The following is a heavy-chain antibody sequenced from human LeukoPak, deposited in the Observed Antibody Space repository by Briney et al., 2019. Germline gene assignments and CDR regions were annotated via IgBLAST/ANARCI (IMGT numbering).Heavy chain of an antibody. CDR1: GFSFSRSG. CDR3: AKDCRWNWFDP. Sequence: PGGSLRLSCAASGFSFSRSGMHWVRQAPGKGLEWVAIITYDGRSTYYADSVKGRFTISRDNSKNTLYLQMNSLRAEDTAVYYCAKDCRWNWFDPWGQGPWSPSPQ. J-gene: IGHJ5*02. V-gene: IGHV3-30*18. D-gene: IGHD2-15*01. CDR2: ITYDGRST.